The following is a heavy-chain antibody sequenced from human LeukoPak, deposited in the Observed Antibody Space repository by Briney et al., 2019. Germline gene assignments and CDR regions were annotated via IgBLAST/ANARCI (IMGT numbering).Heavy chain of an antibody. CDR3: ARSRFSTDQYYFDY. CDR1: GGSIGSSSSY. CDR2: IYYSGST. V-gene: IGHV4-39*07. J-gene: IGHJ4*02. Sequence: PSETLSLTCNVSGGSIGSSSSYWGWIRQPPGKGLEWIGSIYYSGSTYYNPSLKSRVTISVDTSKNQFSLKLSSVTAADTAVYYCARSRFSTDQYYFDYWGQGTLVTVSS. D-gene: IGHD2-2*01.